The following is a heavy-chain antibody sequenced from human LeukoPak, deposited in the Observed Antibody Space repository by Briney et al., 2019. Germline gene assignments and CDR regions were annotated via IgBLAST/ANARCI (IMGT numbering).Heavy chain of an antibody. D-gene: IGHD6-19*01. CDR2: IYYSGST. CDR3: ARRSSQASGWYFTFDY. V-gene: IGHV4-59*08. Sequence: SETLSLTCTVSGGSISSYYWSWIRQPQGQGLEWIGYIYYSGSTNYNPSLKSRVTISVDTSKNQFSLKLSSVTAADTAVYYCARRSSQASGWYFTFDYWGQGTLVTVSS. J-gene: IGHJ4*02. CDR1: GGSISSYY.